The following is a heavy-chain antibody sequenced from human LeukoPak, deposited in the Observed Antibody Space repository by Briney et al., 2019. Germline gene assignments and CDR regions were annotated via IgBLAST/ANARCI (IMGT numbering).Heavy chain of an antibody. V-gene: IGHV3-21*01. D-gene: IGHD2-8*02. CDR2: ISSSSSYI. CDR3: AREVGHMDIVLGDEGYYYYYMDV. CDR1: GFTFSSYS. Sequence: GGSLRLSCAASGFTFSSYSMNWVRQAPGKGLEWVSSISSSSSYIYYADSVKGRFTISRDNAKNSLYLQMNSLRDEDTAVYYWAREVGHMDIVLGDEGYYYYYMDVWGKGTTVTVSS. J-gene: IGHJ6*03.